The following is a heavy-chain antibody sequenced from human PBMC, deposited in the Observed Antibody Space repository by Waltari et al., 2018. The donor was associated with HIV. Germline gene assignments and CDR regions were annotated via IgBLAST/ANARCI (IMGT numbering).Heavy chain of an antibody. Sequence: QVTLKESGPVLVKPAETLTLTCTVSGFSLSTAGLGVGWIRQPPGKALEWLANIFSNDQKVYSTSLESRLTISRDSSKSQVVLTMTNMDPVDTATYFCVRFSYFPYDYGTDVWGRGTTVAVSS. D-gene: IGHD5-18*01. V-gene: IGHV2-26*01. CDR3: VRFSYFPYDYGTDV. CDR1: GFSLSTAGLG. CDR2: IFSNDQK. J-gene: IGHJ6*02.